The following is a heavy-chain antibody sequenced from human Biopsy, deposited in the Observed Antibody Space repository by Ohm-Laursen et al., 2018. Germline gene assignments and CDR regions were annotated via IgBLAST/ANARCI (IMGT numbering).Heavy chain of an antibody. Sequence: GTLSLTCRVSGGSTNDYFWCWIRQPAGETLEWIGRIYSSGGSSYNPSLKSRISMSMDTSNNQFSLTLTSVTAADTAVYYCARTPGKAVAGRFLDLWGQGTPVTVSS. CDR3: ARTPGKAVAGRFLDL. CDR1: GGSTNDYF. V-gene: IGHV4-4*07. CDR2: IYSSGGS. D-gene: IGHD6-19*01. J-gene: IGHJ5*02.